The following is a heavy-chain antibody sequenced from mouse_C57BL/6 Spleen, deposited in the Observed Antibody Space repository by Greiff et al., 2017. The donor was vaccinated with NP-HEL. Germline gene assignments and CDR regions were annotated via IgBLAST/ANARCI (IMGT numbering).Heavy chain of an antibody. Sequence: QVQLQQPGAELVMPGASVKLSCKASGYTFTSYWMHWVKQRPGQGLEWIGEIDPSDSYTNYNQKFKGKSTLTVDKSSSTAYMQLSSLTSEDSAVYYCARVYDGYQGWFAYWGQGTLVTVSA. CDR1: GYTFTSYW. CDR3: ARVYDGYQGWFAY. CDR2: IDPSDSYT. D-gene: IGHD2-3*01. J-gene: IGHJ3*01. V-gene: IGHV1-69*01.